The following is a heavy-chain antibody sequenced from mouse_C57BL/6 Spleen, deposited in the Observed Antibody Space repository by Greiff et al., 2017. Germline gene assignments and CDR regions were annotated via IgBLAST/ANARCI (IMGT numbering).Heavy chain of an antibody. J-gene: IGHJ4*01. V-gene: IGHV5-9-1*02. Sequence: DVMLVESGEGLVKPGGSLKLSCAASGFTFSSYAMSWVRQTPEKRLEWVAYISSGGDYIYYADTVKGRFTISRDNARNTLYLQMSSLKSEDTAMYYCTREDYGSSIYAMDYWGQGTSVTVSS. D-gene: IGHD1-1*01. CDR1: GFTFSSYA. CDR2: ISSGGDYI. CDR3: TREDYGSSIYAMDY.